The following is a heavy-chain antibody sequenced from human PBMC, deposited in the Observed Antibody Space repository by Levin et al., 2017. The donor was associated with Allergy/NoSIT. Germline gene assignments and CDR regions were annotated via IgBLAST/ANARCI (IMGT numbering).Heavy chain of an antibody. Sequence: PSETLSLTCTVSGGSISSYYWSWIRQPPGKGLEWIGYIYYSGSTNYNPSLKSRVTISVDTSKNQFSLKLGSVTAADTAVYYCAREIGGGSYDHWGQGTLVTVSS. J-gene: IGHJ5*02. CDR1: GGSISSYY. CDR2: IYYSGST. CDR3: AREIGGGSYDH. D-gene: IGHD1-26*01. V-gene: IGHV4-59*01.